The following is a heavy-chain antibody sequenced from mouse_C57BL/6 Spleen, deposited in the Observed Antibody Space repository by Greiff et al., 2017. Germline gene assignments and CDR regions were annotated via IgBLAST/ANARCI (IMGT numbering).Heavy chain of an antibody. V-gene: IGHV1-80*01. J-gene: IGHJ3*01. Sequence: VQLQESGAELVKPGASVKISCKASGYAFSSYWMNWVKQRPGKGLEWIGQIYPGDGDTNYNGKFKGKATLTADKSSSTAYMQLSSLTSEDSAVYFCAREGNYGYGFAYWGQGNLVTVSA. CDR1: GYAFSSYW. D-gene: IGHD2-2*01. CDR2: IYPGDGDT. CDR3: AREGNYGYGFAY.